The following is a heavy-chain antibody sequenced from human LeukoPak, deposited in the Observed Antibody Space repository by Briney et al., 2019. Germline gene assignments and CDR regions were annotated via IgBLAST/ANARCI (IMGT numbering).Heavy chain of an antibody. Sequence: ASVKVSCKASGYTFTGYYMHWVRQAPGQGLEWMGWINPNSGGTNYAQKFQGRVTMTRDTSISTAYMELSRLRSDDTAVYYCARDRGFSSSPSADWGQGTLVTVSS. D-gene: IGHD6-6*01. V-gene: IGHV1-2*02. CDR3: ARDRGFSSSPSAD. CDR2: INPNSGGT. CDR1: GYTFTGYY. J-gene: IGHJ4*02.